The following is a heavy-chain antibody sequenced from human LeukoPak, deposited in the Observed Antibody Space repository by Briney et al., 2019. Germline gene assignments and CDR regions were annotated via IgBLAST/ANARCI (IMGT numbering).Heavy chain of an antibody. CDR1: GFTFSSYA. CDR2: ISSNGGNT. V-gene: IGHV3-64*01. J-gene: IGHJ6*03. Sequence: GGSLRLSCAASGFTFSSYAMHWVRQAPGKGLEYVSAISSNGGNTYYANSVKGRFTISRDNSKNTLYLQMGSLRAEDMAVYYCARAASTTPYYYYYMGVWGEGTTVTVSS. CDR3: ARAASTTPYYYYYMGV. D-gene: IGHD1-26*01.